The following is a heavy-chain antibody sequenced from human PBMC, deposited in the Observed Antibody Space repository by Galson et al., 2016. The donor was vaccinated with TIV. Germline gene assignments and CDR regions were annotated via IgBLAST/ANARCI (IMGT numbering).Heavy chain of an antibody. V-gene: IGHV4-59*08. Sequence: TLSLTCPVSGDSISSYYWSWIRQPPGKGLEWIGYIYYSGNTKYNPSLKSRVTISLDTSKNQFSLKLSSVTAADTALYYCAKHLTGSASFDYWGQRTLVTVSS. CDR1: GDSISSYY. CDR2: IYYSGNT. J-gene: IGHJ4*02. D-gene: IGHD7-27*01. CDR3: AKHLTGSASFDY.